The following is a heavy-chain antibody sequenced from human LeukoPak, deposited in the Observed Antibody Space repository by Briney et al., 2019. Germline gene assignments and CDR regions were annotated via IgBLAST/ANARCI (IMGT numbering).Heavy chain of an antibody. J-gene: IGHJ4*02. CDR2: IYTSGST. D-gene: IGHD3-22*01. CDR1: GGSISSYY. CDR3: ARLSIDSSGYYYYFDY. V-gene: IGHV4-4*07. Sequence: SETLSLTCTVSGGSISSYYWSWIRQPAGKGLEWIGRIYTSGSTNYNPSLKSRVTMSVDTSKNQFSLKLSSVTAADTAVYYCARLSIDSSGYYYYFDYWGQGTLVTVSS.